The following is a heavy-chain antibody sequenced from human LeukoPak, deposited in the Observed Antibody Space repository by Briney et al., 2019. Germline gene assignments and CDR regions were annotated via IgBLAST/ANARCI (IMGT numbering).Heavy chain of an antibody. Sequence: SETLSLTCTASGGSISSYYWSWIRQPAGKGLEWIGRIYTSGSTNYNPSLKSRVTMSVDTSKNQFSLKLSSVTAADTAVYYCARDQCSSTSCYSSNWFDPWGQGTLVTVSS. CDR1: GGSISSYY. CDR2: IYTSGST. V-gene: IGHV4-4*07. D-gene: IGHD2-2*01. J-gene: IGHJ5*02. CDR3: ARDQCSSTSCYSSNWFDP.